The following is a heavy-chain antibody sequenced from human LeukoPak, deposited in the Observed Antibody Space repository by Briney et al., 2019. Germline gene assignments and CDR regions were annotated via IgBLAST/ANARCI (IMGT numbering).Heavy chain of an antibody. Sequence: PGRSLRLSCAASGFTFSSYAMHWVRQAPGKGLEWVAVISYDGSNKYYADSVEGRFTISRDNSKNPLYLQMNSLRAEDTAVYYCARDSRRSSWYNWFDPWGQRTLVTVSS. V-gene: IGHV3-30*04. CDR1: GFTFSSYA. D-gene: IGHD6-13*01. CDR2: ISYDGSNK. CDR3: ARDSRRSSWYNWFDP. J-gene: IGHJ5*02.